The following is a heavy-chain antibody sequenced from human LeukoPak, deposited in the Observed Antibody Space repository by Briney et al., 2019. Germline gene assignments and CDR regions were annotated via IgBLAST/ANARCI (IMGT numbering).Heavy chain of an antibody. CDR1: GFTVSSNY. Sequence: PGGSLRPSCAASGFTVSSNYMSWARQAPGKGLEWVSVIYSGGSTYYADPVKGRFTISRDNSKDSLYLQMNSLRTEDTALYYCARDNTGSYEYWGQGTLVTVSP. D-gene: IGHD1-26*01. J-gene: IGHJ4*02. CDR3: ARDNTGSYEY. V-gene: IGHV3-53*05. CDR2: IYSGGST.